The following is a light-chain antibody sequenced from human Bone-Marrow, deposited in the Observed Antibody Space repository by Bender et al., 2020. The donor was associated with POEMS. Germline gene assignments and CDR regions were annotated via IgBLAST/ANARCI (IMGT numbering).Light chain of an antibody. Sequence: QSVLTQPPSVSGTPGQRVTISCSGSGSNIGGYPVNWYQQLPGTAPRLLIYTNNERPSGVPDRFSGTKSGNTASLAISGLQAEDEADYYCCSYGGNYDWVFGGGTKLTVL. CDR3: CSYGGNYDWV. CDR1: GSNIGGYP. CDR2: TNN. V-gene: IGLV1-44*01. J-gene: IGLJ3*02.